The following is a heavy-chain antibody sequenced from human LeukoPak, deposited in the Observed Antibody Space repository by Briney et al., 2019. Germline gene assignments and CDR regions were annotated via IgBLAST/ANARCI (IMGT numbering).Heavy chain of an antibody. V-gene: IGHV3-23*01. CDR1: GFTFSSYA. Sequence: PGGSLRLSCAASGFTFSSYAMSWVRQAPGKGLEWVSAISGSGGSTYYADSVKGRFTISRDNSKNTLYLQMNSLRAEDTAVYYCAKHPAFEYSSSSVVNWFDPWGQGTLVTVSS. CDR2: ISGSGGST. D-gene: IGHD6-6*01. CDR3: AKHPAFEYSSSSVVNWFDP. J-gene: IGHJ5*02.